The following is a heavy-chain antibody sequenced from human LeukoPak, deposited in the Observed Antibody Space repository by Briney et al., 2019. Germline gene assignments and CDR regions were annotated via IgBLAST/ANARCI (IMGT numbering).Heavy chain of an antibody. CDR3: ARQGYYDSSGFDY. Sequence: HGGSLQISCKGSGYSFTSYWISWVRQMPGKGLEWMGRIDPSDSYTNYSPSFQGHVTISADKSISTAYLQWSSLKASDTAMYYCARQGYYDSSGFDYWGQGTLVTVSS. CDR1: GYSFTSYW. D-gene: IGHD3-22*01. J-gene: IGHJ4*02. CDR2: IDPSDSYT. V-gene: IGHV5-10-1*01.